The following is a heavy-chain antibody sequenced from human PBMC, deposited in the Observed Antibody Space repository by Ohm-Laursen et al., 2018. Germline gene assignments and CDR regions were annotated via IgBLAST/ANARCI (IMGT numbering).Heavy chain of an antibody. CDR3: ARGTSIGYCSSDTCYTGDFFDY. CDR1: GFTFSNYW. J-gene: IGHJ4*02. V-gene: IGHV3-7*01. CDR2: IKQDGGEK. Sequence: GSLRLSCAASGFTFSNYWMSWVRQTPGKGLEWVANIKQDGGEKNFADSVKGRFTISRDNAKNSLYLQMNSLRAEDTAVYYCARGTSIGYCSSDTCYTGDFFDYWGQGALVTVSS. D-gene: IGHD2-2*02.